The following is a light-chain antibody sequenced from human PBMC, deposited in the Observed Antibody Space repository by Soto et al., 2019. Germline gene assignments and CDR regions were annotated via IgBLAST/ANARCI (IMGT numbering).Light chain of an antibody. CDR1: SYDVGGYNF. V-gene: IGLV2-8*01. J-gene: IGLJ3*02. Sequence: QSALTQPPSASGSLGQSVTISCTGTSYDVGGYNFVSWFQHHPGKAPKLLIYEVNKRPSGVPDRFSGSKSGNTASLTVSGPQDEDEDNYHCCSIADNNNLVFGRGTKLTVL. CDR2: EVN. CDR3: CSIADNNNLV.